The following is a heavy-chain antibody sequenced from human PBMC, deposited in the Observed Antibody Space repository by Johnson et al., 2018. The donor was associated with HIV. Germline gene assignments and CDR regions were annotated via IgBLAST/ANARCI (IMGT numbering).Heavy chain of an antibody. V-gene: IGHV3-7*01. D-gene: IGHD3-10*01. CDR2: IKQDGSEK. CDR3: ATLWFGEVSVYDAFDV. CDR1: GFTFSSYW. Sequence: MQLVESGGGLVQPGGSLRLSCAASGFTFSSYWMSWVRQAPGKGLEWVANIKQDGSEKYYVDSVKGRFTSSRDNSKNTLYLQMNSLRPEDSAVYYCATLWFGEVSVYDAFDVWGQGTMVTVSS. J-gene: IGHJ3*01.